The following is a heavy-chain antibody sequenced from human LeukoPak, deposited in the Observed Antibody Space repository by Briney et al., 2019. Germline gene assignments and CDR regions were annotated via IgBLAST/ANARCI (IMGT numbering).Heavy chain of an antibody. Sequence: GASVKVSCTASGYTFTSYGISWVRQAPGQGLEWIGWISAYNGNTKYAQKLQGKVTMTTDTSTSTAYMGLRSLRSDDTAVYYCARHPSVHSYYYYYYMDVWGKGTTVTVSS. V-gene: IGHV1-18*01. CDR1: GYTFTSYG. CDR2: ISAYNGNT. CDR3: ARHPSVHSYYYYYYMDV. J-gene: IGHJ6*03.